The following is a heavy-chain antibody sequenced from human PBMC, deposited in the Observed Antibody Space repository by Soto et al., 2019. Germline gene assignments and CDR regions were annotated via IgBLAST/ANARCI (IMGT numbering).Heavy chain of an antibody. D-gene: IGHD3-10*01. CDR2: ISGSGDST. J-gene: IGHJ4*02. Sequence: EVQLLESGGGLVQPGGSLRLSCAASGFTFSSYAMSWVRQAPGKGLEWVSAISGSGDSTYYADSVKGRFTISRDNSKNTLYLQMNSLRAEDTAVYYCAPHLWFGELYYWGQGTLFTVSS. V-gene: IGHV3-23*01. CDR1: GFTFSSYA. CDR3: APHLWFGELYY.